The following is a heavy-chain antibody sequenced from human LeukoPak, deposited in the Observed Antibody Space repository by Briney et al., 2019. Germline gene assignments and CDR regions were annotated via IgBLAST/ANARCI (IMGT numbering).Heavy chain of an antibody. D-gene: IGHD3-3*01. J-gene: IGHJ4*02. CDR1: GYSLTSYW. CDR3: ASLSYYNSWSAYDY. CDR2: IYPGDSDT. V-gene: IGHV5-51*01. Sequence: GESLKISSKGSGYSLTSYWIGWVRQMPGKGLEWMGIIYPGDSDTRYSPSFQGQVTISADKSISTAYLQWSSLKASDTAMYYCASLSYYNSWSAYDYWGQGTLVTVSS.